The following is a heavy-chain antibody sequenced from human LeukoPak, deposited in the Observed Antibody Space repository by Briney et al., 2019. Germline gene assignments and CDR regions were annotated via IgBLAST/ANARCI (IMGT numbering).Heavy chain of an antibody. J-gene: IGHJ6*02. CDR3: ARLTRYFDWLYGMDV. CDR2: IYYSGST. Sequence: KPSETLSLTCTASGGSISSYYWSWIRQPPGKGLEWIGYIYYSGSTNYNPSLKSRVTISVDTSKNQFSLKLSSVTAADTAVYYCARLTRYFDWLYGMDVWGQGTTVTVSS. D-gene: IGHD3-9*01. V-gene: IGHV4-59*08. CDR1: GGSISSYY.